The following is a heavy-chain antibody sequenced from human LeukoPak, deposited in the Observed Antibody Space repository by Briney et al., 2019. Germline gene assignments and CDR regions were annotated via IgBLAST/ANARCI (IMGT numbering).Heavy chain of an antibody. CDR2: ISSSSSTI. Sequence: GGSLRLSCAASGFTLSSYSMNWVRQAPGKGLEWVSYISSSSSTIYYADSVKGRFTISRDNAKNSLYLQMNSLRAEDTAVYYCARNVRGRFDPWGQGTLVTVSS. CDR3: ARNVRGRFDP. CDR1: GFTLSSYS. V-gene: IGHV3-48*01. D-gene: IGHD6-25*01. J-gene: IGHJ5*02.